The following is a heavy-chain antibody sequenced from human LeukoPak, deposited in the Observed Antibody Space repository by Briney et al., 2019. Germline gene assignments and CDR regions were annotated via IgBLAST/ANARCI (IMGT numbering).Heavy chain of an antibody. CDR1: GGSISSGGYY. CDR2: IYYSGST. Sequence: SEPLSLTCTVSGGSISSGGYYWRWIRQHPGKGLEWIGYIYYSGSTYYNPSLKSRVTISVDTSKNQFSLKLSSVTAADTAVYYCARSRIAARPGHYYFDYWGQGTLVTVSS. J-gene: IGHJ4*02. V-gene: IGHV4-31*03. CDR3: ARSRIAARPGHYYFDY. D-gene: IGHD6-6*01.